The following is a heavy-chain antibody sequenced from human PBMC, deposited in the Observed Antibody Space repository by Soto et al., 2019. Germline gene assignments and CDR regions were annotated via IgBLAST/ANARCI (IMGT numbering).Heavy chain of an antibody. D-gene: IGHD2-2*01. Sequence: QVQLQESGPGLVKPSQTLSLTCTVSGGSISSGGYYWSWIRQHPGKGLEWIGYIYYSGSTYYNPSLKIRVTISVDTSKNRCSLKQGSVTAADTAVYYCARALLDWSSTSCYAYGAFDIWGQGTMVTVSS. V-gene: IGHV4-31*03. CDR2: IYYSGST. J-gene: IGHJ3*02. CDR3: ARALLDWSSTSCYAYGAFDI. CDR1: GGSISSGGYY.